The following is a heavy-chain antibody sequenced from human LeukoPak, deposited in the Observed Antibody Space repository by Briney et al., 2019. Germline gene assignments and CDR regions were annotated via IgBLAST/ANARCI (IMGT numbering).Heavy chain of an antibody. Sequence: SETLSLTCTVSGGSISSYYWSWIRQPPGKGLEWLGYIYYSGSTNYNPSLKSRVTISVDTSKNQFSLKLSSVTAADTAVYYCARCYSSRGWHYFDYWGQGTLVTVSS. J-gene: IGHJ4*02. CDR1: GGSISSYY. CDR2: IYYSGST. CDR3: ARCYSSRGWHYFDY. D-gene: IGHD6-19*01. V-gene: IGHV4-59*08.